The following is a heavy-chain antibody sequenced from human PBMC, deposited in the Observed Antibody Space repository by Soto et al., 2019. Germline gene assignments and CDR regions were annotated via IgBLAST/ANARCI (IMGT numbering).Heavy chain of an antibody. CDR3: ARATTYYDFWSGYLDYYGMDV. D-gene: IGHD3-3*01. V-gene: IGHV3-30-3*01. CDR2: ISYDGSNK. Sequence: GGSLRLSCAASGFTFSSYAMHWVRQAPGKGLEWVAVISYDGSNKYYADSVKGRFTISRDNSKNTLYLQMNSLRAEDTAVYYCARATTYYDFWSGYLDYYGMDVWGQGTTVTVSS. J-gene: IGHJ6*02. CDR1: GFTFSSYA.